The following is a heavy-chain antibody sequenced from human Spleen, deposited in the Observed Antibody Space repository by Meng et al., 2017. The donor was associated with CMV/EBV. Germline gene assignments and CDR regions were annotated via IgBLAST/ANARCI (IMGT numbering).Heavy chain of an antibody. D-gene: IGHD1-14*01. Sequence: GGSLRLSCKGSGYSFTDYWIGWVRHMPGKGLEWMGIIYPDDSDTGYSPSFQGQVTISADKSISTAYLQWTSLKASDTAMYYCARSTGAPNYYGMDVWGQGTTVTISS. CDR2: IYPDDSDT. J-gene: IGHJ6*02. CDR1: GYSFTDYW. CDR3: ARSTGAPNYYGMDV. V-gene: IGHV5-51*01.